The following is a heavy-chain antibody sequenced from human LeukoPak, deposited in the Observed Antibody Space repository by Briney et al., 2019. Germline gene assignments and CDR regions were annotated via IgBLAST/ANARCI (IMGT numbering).Heavy chain of an antibody. CDR1: AYTFTYDY. CDR3: ARERAPRITRTTNPFDP. CDR2: INPNGGGT. Sequence: ASVKVSCKASAYTFTYDYMHWVRQAPGQGLEWMGWINPNGGGTYYAQKFQDRVTMTRDTSINTAYMELSRLRSDDTAMYYCARERAPRITRTTNPFDPWGQGTLVTVSS. V-gene: IGHV1-2*02. J-gene: IGHJ5*02. D-gene: IGHD1-7*01.